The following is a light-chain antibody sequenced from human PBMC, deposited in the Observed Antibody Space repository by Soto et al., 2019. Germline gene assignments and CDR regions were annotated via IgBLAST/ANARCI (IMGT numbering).Light chain of an antibody. J-gene: IGKJ1*01. CDR2: EAS. CDR1: KDISDI. V-gene: IGKV1-27*01. CDR3: QKYNRTPRT. Sequence: DFQMTNSPSPLSPSVGARVTIPCRASKDISDILAWYQHKPGKVPKLLIYEASTLQSGVPSRFSGGGSGTDFTLTISSLQPEDVATYYCQKYNRTPRTFGQGTKVELK.